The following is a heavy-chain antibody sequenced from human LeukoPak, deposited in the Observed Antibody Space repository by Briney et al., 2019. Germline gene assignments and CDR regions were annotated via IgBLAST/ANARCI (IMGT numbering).Heavy chain of an antibody. V-gene: IGHV3-30*18. J-gene: IGHJ4*02. CDR3: AKEEIAYDSSGYEGY. Sequence: GRSLRLSCAASGFTFSSYGIHWVRQAPGKGLEWVAVMSYDGNTKYYADSVKGRFTISRDNSKNTLFLQMNSLRPEDTAVYYCAKEEIAYDSSGYEGYWGQGTLVTVSS. CDR1: GFTFSSYG. D-gene: IGHD3-22*01. CDR2: MSYDGNTK.